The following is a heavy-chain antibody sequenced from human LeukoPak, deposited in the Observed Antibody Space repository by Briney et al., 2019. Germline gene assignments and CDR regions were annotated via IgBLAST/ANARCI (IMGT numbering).Heavy chain of an antibody. D-gene: IGHD4-23*01. V-gene: IGHV3-30*02. CDR2: IRYDGSNK. Sequence: GGSLRLSCATSGFTFSTSGVHWVRQAPGTGREGGAFIRYDGSNKYYADSVKGRFTISRDNSKSTLYLQMNNLRAEDVALYYCAKAQGSMTTVVTPDYWGQGTLVTVSS. CDR1: GFTFSTSG. CDR3: AKAQGSMTTVVTPDY. J-gene: IGHJ4*02.